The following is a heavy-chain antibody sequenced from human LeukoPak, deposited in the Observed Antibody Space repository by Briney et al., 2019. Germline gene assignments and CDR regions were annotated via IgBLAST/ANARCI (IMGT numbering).Heavy chain of an antibody. CDR2: ISYDGSNK. V-gene: IGHV3-30*18. Sequence: PGGSLRLSCAASGFTFSSYGMHWVRQAPGKGLEWVAVISYDGSNKYYADSVKGRFTISRDNSKNTLYLQMNSLRAEDTAVYYCAKDRSEGCSSTSCYEGCFDYWGQGTLVTVSS. CDR1: GFTFSSYG. CDR3: AKDRSEGCSSTSCYEGCFDY. D-gene: IGHD2-2*01. J-gene: IGHJ4*02.